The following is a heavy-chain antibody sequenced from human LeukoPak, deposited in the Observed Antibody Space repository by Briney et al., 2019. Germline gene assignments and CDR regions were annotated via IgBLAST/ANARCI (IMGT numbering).Heavy chain of an antibody. CDR2: MSSSGESP. J-gene: IGHJ4*02. CDR3: AKKRRDAYNPFDY. CDR1: GFTFSRYA. D-gene: IGHD5-24*01. Sequence: PGGSLRLSCAASGFTFSRYAMSWVRQAPGKGLEWVCGMSSSGESPYYADSVKGRFTISRDNSKNTLYLEINSLRAEDTAVYYCAKKRRDAYNPFDYLGQGTLVIVSS. V-gene: IGHV3-23*01.